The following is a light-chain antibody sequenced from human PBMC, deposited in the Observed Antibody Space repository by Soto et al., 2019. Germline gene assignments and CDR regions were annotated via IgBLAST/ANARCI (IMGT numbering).Light chain of an antibody. CDR2: DVS. CDR1: SSDVGGYNY. V-gene: IGLV2-14*03. Sequence: QSALTQPASLCGSPGQSITISCTGTSSDVGGYNYVSWYQHHPGNAPKLIIYDVSNRPSGVSNPFSGSKSGNTASLTISGLQPEDEADYYCSSYTTSNTRQIVFGTGTKVTVL. CDR3: SSYTTSNTRQIV. J-gene: IGLJ1*01.